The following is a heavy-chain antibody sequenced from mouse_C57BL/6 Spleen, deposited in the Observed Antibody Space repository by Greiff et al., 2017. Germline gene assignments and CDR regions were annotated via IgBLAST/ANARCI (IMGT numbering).Heavy chain of an antibody. D-gene: IGHD1-1*01. CDR2: IYPRSGST. V-gene: IGHV1-81*01. CDR3: AGPPYGRSDEDC. J-gene: IGHJ2*01. Sequence: QVQLQQSGAELVRPGASVKLSCKASGYTFTSYGMSWVKQRTGQGLEWIGDIYPRSGSTNYNEKFKGKATLTADKSSSTAYMELPSLTSEDSAVYCCAGPPYGRSDEDCWGQGTTLTVAS. CDR1: GYTFTSYG.